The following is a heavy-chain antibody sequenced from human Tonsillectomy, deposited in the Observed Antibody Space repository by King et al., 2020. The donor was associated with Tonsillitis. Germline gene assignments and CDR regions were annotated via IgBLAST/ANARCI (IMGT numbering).Heavy chain of an antibody. CDR1: GYSFTSYW. D-gene: IGHD6-19*01. J-gene: IGHJ4*02. V-gene: IGHV5-51*01. CDR3: ARLSARVIAVAHTFDY. Sequence: QLVQSGAEVKKPGESLKISCKGSGYSFTSYWIGWVRQMPGKGLEWMGIIYPGDSDTRYSPSFQGQVTISADKSISTAYLQWSSLKASDTDMYYCARLSARVIAVAHTFDYWGQGTLVTVSS. CDR2: IYPGDSDT.